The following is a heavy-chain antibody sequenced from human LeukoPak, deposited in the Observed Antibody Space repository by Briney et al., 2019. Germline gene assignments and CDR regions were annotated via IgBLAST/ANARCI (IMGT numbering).Heavy chain of an antibody. D-gene: IGHD6-13*01. J-gene: IGHJ6*03. CDR1: GFTFSSYW. CDR2: IKQDGSEK. V-gene: IGHV3-7*01. Sequence: GGSLRLSCAASGFTFSSYWMSWVRQAPGKGLEWVANIKQDGSEKYYVDSVKGRFTISRDNAKNSLYRQMNSLRAEDTAVYYCAREKAAGRGWYYYYYMDVWGKGTTVTISS. CDR3: AREKAAGRGWYYYYYMDV.